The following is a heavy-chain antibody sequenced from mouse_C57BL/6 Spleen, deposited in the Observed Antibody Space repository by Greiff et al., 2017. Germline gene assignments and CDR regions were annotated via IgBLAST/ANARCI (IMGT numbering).Heavy chain of an antibody. J-gene: IGHJ4*01. Sequence: QVQLQQPGAELVKPGASVKLSCKASGYTFTSYWMHWVKQRPGQGLEWIGMIYPNSGSTNYNEKFKSKATLTVDKSSSTAYMQLSSLTSEDSAVYYCARSDRYAMDYWGQGTSVTVSS. CDR2: IYPNSGST. CDR3: ARSDRYAMDY. V-gene: IGHV1-64*01. CDR1: GYTFTSYW.